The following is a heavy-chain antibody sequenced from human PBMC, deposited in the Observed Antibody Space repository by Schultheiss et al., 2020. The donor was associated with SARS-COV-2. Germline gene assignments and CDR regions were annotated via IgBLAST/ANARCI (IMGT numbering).Heavy chain of an antibody. CDR2: IYTSGST. CDR3: ASGVGGAGQFDP. D-gene: IGHD1-26*01. CDR1: GGSISSYY. J-gene: IGHJ5*02. V-gene: IGHV4-4*07. Sequence: GSLRLSCTVSGGSISSYYWSWIRQPAGKGLEWIGRIYTSGSTNYNPSLKSRVTISVDTSKNQFSLKLSSVTAADTAVYYCASGVGGAGQFDPWGQGTLVTVSS.